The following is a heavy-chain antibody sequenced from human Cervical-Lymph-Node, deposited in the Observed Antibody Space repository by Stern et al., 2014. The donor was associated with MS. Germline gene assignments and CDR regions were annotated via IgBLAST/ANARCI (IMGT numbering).Heavy chain of an antibody. V-gene: IGHV3-11*06. D-gene: IGHD3-10*01. J-gene: IGHJ6*02. CDR1: GFTFSDYY. Sequence: DQLVESGGGLVKPGGSLRLSCAASGFTFSDYYMSWIRQAPGKGLEWVSYISSISSYTNYADSVKGRFTISRDNAKNSLYLQMNSLRAEDTAVYYCARDKVWFGGSYYYGMDVWGQGTTVTVSS. CDR2: ISSISSYT. CDR3: ARDKVWFGGSYYYGMDV.